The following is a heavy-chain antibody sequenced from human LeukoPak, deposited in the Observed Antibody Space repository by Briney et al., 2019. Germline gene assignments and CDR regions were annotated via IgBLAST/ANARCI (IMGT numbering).Heavy chain of an antibody. CDR1: GFTFSSYS. J-gene: IGHJ4*02. D-gene: IGHD3-22*01. CDR3: ARDQYYYDSSGYAMDY. CDR2: ISSSSSYI. Sequence: GGSLRLSCAASGFTFSSYSMNWVRQAPGKGLEWVSSISSSSSYIYYADSVKGRFTISRDNAKNSLYLQMNSLRAEDTAVYYCARDQYYYDSSGYAMDYWGQGTLVTVSS. V-gene: IGHV3-21*01.